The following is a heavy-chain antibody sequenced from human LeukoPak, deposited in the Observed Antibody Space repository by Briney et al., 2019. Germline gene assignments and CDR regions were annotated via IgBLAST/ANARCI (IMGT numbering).Heavy chain of an antibody. J-gene: IGHJ3*02. D-gene: IGHD3-16*02. CDR1: GGSISGYY. CDR3: GREGVWDYVWGSYRFHAFDI. CDR2: INYSGST. Sequence: SETLSLTCTVSGGSISGYYWSWIRQPPGKGLEWIGEINYSGSTNYNPSLKSRVTISVDTSKNQFSLKLSSVTAADTAVYYCGREGVWDYVWGSYRFHAFDIWGQGTMVTVSS. V-gene: IGHV4-59*01.